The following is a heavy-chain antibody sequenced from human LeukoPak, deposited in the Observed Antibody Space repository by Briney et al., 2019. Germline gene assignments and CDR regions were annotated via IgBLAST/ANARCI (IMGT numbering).Heavy chain of an antibody. Sequence: ASVKVSCKASGYTFTSYGISWVRQAPGQGLEWMGWISVYNGNANYAQKLQGRVTMTTDTSTSTAYMELRSLRSDDTAVYYCARDNSVGDNAWWFDPWGQGTLVIVSS. J-gene: IGHJ5*02. V-gene: IGHV1-18*01. D-gene: IGHD1-26*01. CDR2: ISVYNGNA. CDR1: GYTFTSYG. CDR3: ARDNSVGDNAWWFDP.